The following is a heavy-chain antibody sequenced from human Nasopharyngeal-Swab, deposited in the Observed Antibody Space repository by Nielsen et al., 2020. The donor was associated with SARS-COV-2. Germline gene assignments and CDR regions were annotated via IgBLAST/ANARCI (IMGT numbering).Heavy chain of an antibody. V-gene: IGHV4-61*02. J-gene: IGHJ6*02. D-gene: IGHD6-19*01. CDR2: IYTSGRT. Sequence: LRLSCTVSGGSISSGSYYWSWIRQPAGKGLEWIGRIYTSGRTNYNPSLKSRVTISVDTSKNQFSLKLSSVTAADTAVYYCARDWMIAVAGYYYYYGMDVWGQGTTVTVSS. CDR1: GGSISSGSYY. CDR3: ARDWMIAVAGYYYYYGMDV.